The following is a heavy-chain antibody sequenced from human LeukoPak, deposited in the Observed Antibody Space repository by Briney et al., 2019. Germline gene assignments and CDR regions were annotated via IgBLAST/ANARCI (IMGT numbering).Heavy chain of an antibody. D-gene: IGHD3-22*01. Sequence: GGSLRLSCALSGFTSSSYWMHWVRQVPGKGLVWVSRINDDGTYTVYADSVKGRFTISRDNSKNTLYLQMHSLRAEDTAVYYCAKEAYYYDSSGYYYVYYFDYWGQGTLVTVSS. V-gene: IGHV3-74*01. J-gene: IGHJ4*02. CDR2: INDDGTYT. CDR1: GFTSSSYW. CDR3: AKEAYYYDSSGYYYVYYFDY.